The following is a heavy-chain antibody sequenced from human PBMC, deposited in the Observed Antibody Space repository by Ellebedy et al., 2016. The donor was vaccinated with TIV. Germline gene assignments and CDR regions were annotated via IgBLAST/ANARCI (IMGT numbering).Heavy chain of an antibody. J-gene: IGHJ6*02. CDR3: ARGIHYGMDV. V-gene: IGHV1-46*01. D-gene: IGHD6-13*01. CDR2: INPSGGST. Sequence: ASVKVSXXASGYTFTNYAIHWVRQAPGQGLEWMGIINPSGGSTYYAQKFQGRVTMTRDTSTSTLYMDLSSLRSEDTAVYYCARGIHYGMDVWGQGTTVTVSS. CDR1: GYTFTNYA.